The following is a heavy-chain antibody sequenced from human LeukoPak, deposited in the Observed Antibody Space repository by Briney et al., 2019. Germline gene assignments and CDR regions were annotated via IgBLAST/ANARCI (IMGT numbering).Heavy chain of an antibody. V-gene: IGHV4-59*01. Sequence: SETLSLTCTVSGGSISNYYWSWIRQPPGKGLEWIGYIYYSGSTNYNPSLKSRVTISVDTSKNQFSLKLSSVTAADTAVYYCASHPSYYDFWSGQGPAFDIWGQGTMVTVSS. CDR2: IYYSGST. CDR1: GGSISNYY. J-gene: IGHJ3*02. D-gene: IGHD3-3*01. CDR3: ASHPSYYDFWSGQGPAFDI.